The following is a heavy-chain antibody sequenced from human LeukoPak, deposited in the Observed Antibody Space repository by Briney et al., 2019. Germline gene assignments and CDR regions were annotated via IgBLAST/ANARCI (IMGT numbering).Heavy chain of an antibody. CDR3: AKAETYYYGSGSYRFDY. CDR2: IYSDNT. CDR1: GFTVSSNS. J-gene: IGHJ4*02. Sequence: GGSLRLSCTVSGFTVSSNSMSWVRQAPGKGLEWVSFIYSDNTHYSDSVKGRFTISRDNAKNSLYLQMNSLRAEDTALYYCAKAETYYYGSGSYRFDYWGQGTLVTVSS. D-gene: IGHD3-10*01. V-gene: IGHV3-53*05.